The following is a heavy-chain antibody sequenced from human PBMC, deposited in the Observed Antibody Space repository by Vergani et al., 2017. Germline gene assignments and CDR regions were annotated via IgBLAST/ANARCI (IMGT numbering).Heavy chain of an antibody. D-gene: IGHD3-10*01. Sequence: QVQLVESGGGLVKPGGSLRLSCAASGYTFSDYYMSWIRQAPGKGLEWVSYISSSGSTIYYADSVKGRFTISRDNAKNSLYLQMNSLRAEDTAVYYCARGPHYYGSGSSYYYYGMDVWGQGTTITVSS. CDR3: ARGPHYYGSGSSYYYYGMDV. V-gene: IGHV3-11*04. CDR2: ISSSGSTI. CDR1: GYTFSDYY. J-gene: IGHJ6*02.